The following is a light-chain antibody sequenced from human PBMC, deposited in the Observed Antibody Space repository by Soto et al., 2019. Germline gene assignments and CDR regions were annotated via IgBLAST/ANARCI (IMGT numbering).Light chain of an antibody. CDR3: AAWDDRMNGYV. V-gene: IGLV1-44*01. J-gene: IGLJ1*01. Sequence: QSVLTQPPSASGTPGQTLTISCSGSSSNLGTNVVNWYKQVPGAAPKLLIHSNYQRPSGVPDRVSGSKSGTSATLAISGLQSEDEADYHCAAWDDRMNGYVFGTGTKLTVL. CDR2: SNY. CDR1: SSNLGTNV.